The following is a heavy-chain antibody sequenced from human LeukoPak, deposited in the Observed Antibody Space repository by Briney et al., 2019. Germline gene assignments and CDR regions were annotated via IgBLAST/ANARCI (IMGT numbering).Heavy chain of an antibody. V-gene: IGHV3-21*01. CDR1: GFTFSSCS. CDR3: ARDRTIFGVVGYMDV. Sequence: PGGSLRLSCAASGFTFSSCSMNWVRQAPGKGLEWVSSISSSSSYIYYADSVKGRFTISRDNAKNSLYLQMNSLRAEDTAVYYCARDRTIFGVVGYMDVWGKGTTVTVSS. D-gene: IGHD3-3*01. CDR2: ISSSSSYI. J-gene: IGHJ6*03.